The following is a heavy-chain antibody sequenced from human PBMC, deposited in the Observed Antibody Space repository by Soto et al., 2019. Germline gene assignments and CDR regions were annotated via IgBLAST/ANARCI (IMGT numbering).Heavy chain of an antibody. J-gene: IGHJ4*02. CDR1: GFTFSSYW. CDR3: AREYRGGIVVVVAATRGFDY. Sequence: EVQLVESGGGLVQPGGSLRLSCAASGFTFSSYWMSWVRQAPGKGLEWVANIKQDGSEKYYVDSVKGRFTISRDNAKNSLSLQMNSLRAEDTAVYYCAREYRGGIVVVVAATRGFDYWGQGTLVTVSS. D-gene: IGHD2-15*01. V-gene: IGHV3-7*01. CDR2: IKQDGSEK.